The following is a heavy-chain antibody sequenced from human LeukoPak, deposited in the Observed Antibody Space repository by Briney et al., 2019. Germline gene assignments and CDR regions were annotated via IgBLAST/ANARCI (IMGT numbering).Heavy chain of an antibody. CDR3: ARAAMVRGVISYYYYMDV. Sequence: GPVKVSCKASGYTFTSYYMHWVRQAPGQGLEWMGIINPSGGSTTYAQKFQGRVTMTRDTSTSTVYMELSSLRSEDTAAYYCARAAMVRGVISYYYYMDVWGKGTTVTVSS. V-gene: IGHV1-46*01. CDR2: INPSGGST. D-gene: IGHD3-10*01. J-gene: IGHJ6*03. CDR1: GYTFTSYY.